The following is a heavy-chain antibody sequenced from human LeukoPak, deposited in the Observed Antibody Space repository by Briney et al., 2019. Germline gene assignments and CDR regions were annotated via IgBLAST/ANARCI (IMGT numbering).Heavy chain of an antibody. CDR3: ARGNLLLPYMDV. Sequence: SETLSLTCAVYGGSFSGYYWSWIRQPPGKGLEWIGEINHSGSTNYNPSLKSRVTISVDTSKNQFSLKLSSVTAADTAVYYCARGNLLLPYMDVWGKGTTVTVSS. J-gene: IGHJ6*03. CDR2: INHSGST. V-gene: IGHV4-34*01. D-gene: IGHD3-22*01. CDR1: GGSFSGYY.